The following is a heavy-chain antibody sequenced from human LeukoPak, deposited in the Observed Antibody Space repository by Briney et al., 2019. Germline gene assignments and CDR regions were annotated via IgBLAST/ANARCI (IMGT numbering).Heavy chain of an antibody. CDR1: GFTFFTYA. D-gene: IGHD5-12*01. V-gene: IGHV3-23*01. Sequence: GGSLRLSCAASGFTFFTYAMYWVRQAPGRGLEWVSAIPGSGDSTYYADSVKGRFAISRDNSNNMLYLQMNSLRAEDTAVYYCAKRATMSGATYYFDYWGQGTLVTVSS. CDR2: IPGSGDST. J-gene: IGHJ4*02. CDR3: AKRATMSGATYYFDY.